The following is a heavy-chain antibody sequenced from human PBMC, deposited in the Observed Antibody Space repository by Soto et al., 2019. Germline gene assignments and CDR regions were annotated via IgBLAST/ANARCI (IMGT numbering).Heavy chain of an antibody. J-gene: IGHJ4*02. CDR2: IYYSGST. CDR1: GVSINSYY. CDR3: ARRQSSSWYGL. Sequence: SETLSLTCTVSGVSINSYYWSWIRQPPGKGLDWIGSIYYSGSTYYNPSLKSRVTISVDTSKNQFSLKLSSVTAADTAVYYCARRQSSSWYGLWGQGTLVTVSS. V-gene: IGHV4-59*05. D-gene: IGHD6-13*01.